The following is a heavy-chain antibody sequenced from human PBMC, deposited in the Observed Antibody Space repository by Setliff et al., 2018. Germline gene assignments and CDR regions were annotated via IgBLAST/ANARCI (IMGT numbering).Heavy chain of an antibody. Sequence: SETLSLTCAVYGGSFSGYYWNWIRQSPGKGLEWIGTTYYSGDAYDNPSLQSRLTISVDTSRNQCSLKLSSVTAADTAVYYCARARYCSGGRCYWTWLDSWAQGTLVTVSS. CDR3: ARARYCSGGRCYWTWLDS. CDR1: GGSFSGYY. V-gene: IGHV4-34*01. CDR2: TYYSGDA. J-gene: IGHJ5*01. D-gene: IGHD2-15*01.